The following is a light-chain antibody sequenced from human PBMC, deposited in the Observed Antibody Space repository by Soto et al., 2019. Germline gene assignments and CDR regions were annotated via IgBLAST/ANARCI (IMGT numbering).Light chain of an antibody. J-gene: IGKJ4*01. CDR3: QQTYNDIS. CDR2: GAS. V-gene: IGKV1-39*01. Sequence: DVRMTQSPSSLSASVGDTITITCRASRDINTYLNWFQQKPGEPPRLLIYGASTLHDGVPSRFSGSGSGADFTLTISGLQPEDVASYYCQQTYNDISFGGGTKV. CDR1: RDINTY.